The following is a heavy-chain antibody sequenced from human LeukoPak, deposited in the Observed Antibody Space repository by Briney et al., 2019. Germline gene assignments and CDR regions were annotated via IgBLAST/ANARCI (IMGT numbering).Heavy chain of an antibody. CDR1: GFTFNSYA. D-gene: IGHD3-16*01. CDR3: ARDRLGDY. CDR2: ISSSSSYI. Sequence: GRSLRLSCAASGFTFNSYAMHWVRQAPGKGLEWVSSISSSSSYIYYADSVKGRFTISRDNAKNSLYLQMNSLRAEDTAVYYCARDRLGDYWGQGTLVTVSS. V-gene: IGHV3-21*01. J-gene: IGHJ4*02.